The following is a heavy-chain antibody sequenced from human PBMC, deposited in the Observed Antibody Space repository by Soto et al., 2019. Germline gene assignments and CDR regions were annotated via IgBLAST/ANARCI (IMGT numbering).Heavy chain of an antibody. Sequence: GGSLRLSCAASGFTFSSYAMHWVRQAPGKGLEWVAVISYDGSNKYYADSVKGRFTISRDNSKNTLYLQMNSLRAEDTAVYYCARGGSGYDFLGGNHYYGMDVWGQGTTVTVSS. V-gene: IGHV3-30-3*01. J-gene: IGHJ6*02. CDR1: GFTFSSYA. CDR2: ISYDGSNK. CDR3: ARGGSGYDFLGGNHYYGMDV. D-gene: IGHD5-12*01.